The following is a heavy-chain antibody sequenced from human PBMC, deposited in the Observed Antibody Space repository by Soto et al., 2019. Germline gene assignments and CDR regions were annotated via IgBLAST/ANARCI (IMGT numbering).Heavy chain of an antibody. Sequence: GESLKISCKGSGYSFTSYWIGWVRQMPGKGLEWMGIIYPGDSDTRYSPSFQGQVTISADKSISTAYLQWSSLKASDTAMYYCATYGGDGYNSNYYYYGTDVWGQGTTVTVSS. CDR3: ATYGGDGYNSNYYYYGTDV. D-gene: IGHD2-21*01. J-gene: IGHJ6*02. CDR2: IYPGDSDT. CDR1: GYSFTSYW. V-gene: IGHV5-51*01.